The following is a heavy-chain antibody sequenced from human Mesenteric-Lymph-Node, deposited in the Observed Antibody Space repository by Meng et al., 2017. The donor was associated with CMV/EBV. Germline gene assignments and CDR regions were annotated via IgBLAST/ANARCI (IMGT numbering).Heavy chain of an antibody. Sequence: SFSGDYWSWSSQPPGKGLEWIGEINHSGSTNYNPSLKRRVTISVDTSKNQFSLKLSSVTAADTAVYYCARGGLRMHQGKNPTPFDYWDQGTLVTVSS. CDR3: ARGGLRMHQGKNPTPFDY. V-gene: IGHV4-34*01. J-gene: IGHJ4*02. CDR1: SFSGDY. D-gene: IGHD2-15*01. CDR2: INHSGST.